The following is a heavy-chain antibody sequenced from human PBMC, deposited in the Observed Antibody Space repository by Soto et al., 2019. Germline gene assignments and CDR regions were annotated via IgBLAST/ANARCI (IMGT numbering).Heavy chain of an antibody. D-gene: IGHD2-2*01. J-gene: IGHJ5*02. CDR3: ARVDHPAKS. CDR2: ISSSSSTI. Sequence: GGSXRLSCAASGFTFSSYSMNWVRQAPGKGLEWVSYISSSSSTIYYADSVKGRFTISRDNAKNSLYLQMNSLRAEDTAMYYCARVDHPAKSWGRGTLVTVSS. V-gene: IGHV3-48*01. CDR1: GFTFSSYS.